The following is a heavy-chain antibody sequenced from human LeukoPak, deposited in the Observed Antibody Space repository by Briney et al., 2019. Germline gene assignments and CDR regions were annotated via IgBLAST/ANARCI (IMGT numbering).Heavy chain of an antibody. D-gene: IGHD6-13*01. CDR2: ILPGGGDT. CDR3: AKAWPAAGTFDS. Sequence: GGSLRLSCAASGFTFSSYAMTWVRQAPGKGLEWVSTILPGGGDTYYTDSVKGRFTISRDTSKNTLYLQMNTLRVEDTAVYYCAKAWPAAGTFDSWGQGSLVTVSS. J-gene: IGHJ4*02. CDR1: GFTFSSYA. V-gene: IGHV3-23*01.